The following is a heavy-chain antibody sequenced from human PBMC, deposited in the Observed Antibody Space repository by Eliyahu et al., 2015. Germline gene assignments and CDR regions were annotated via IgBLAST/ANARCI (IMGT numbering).Heavy chain of an antibody. V-gene: IGHV1-69*04. D-gene: IGHD5-24*01. CDR3: AREPRDGYNRWYFDL. Sequence: QVQLVQSGAEVKKPGSSVKVXCXASGGTFSSXAISWVRQAPGXGLEXMGRIIPILXXANYAQKFQGXVTITADKSTSTAYMELSSLRSEDTAVYYCAREPRDGYNRWYFDLWGRGTLVTVSS. CDR1: GGTFSSXA. J-gene: IGHJ2*01. CDR2: IIPILXXA.